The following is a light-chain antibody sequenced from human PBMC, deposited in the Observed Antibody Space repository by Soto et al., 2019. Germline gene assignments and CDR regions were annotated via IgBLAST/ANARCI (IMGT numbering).Light chain of an antibody. CDR3: SSYTSSRAYL. Sequence: QSVLTQPASVSGSPGQSITISCTGTSSDVGGYNYVSWYQQQSGKAPKLMIHEVSNRPSGVSNRFSGSKSGNTASLTISGLQAEDEADYYCSSYTSSRAYLFGIGTKLTVL. V-gene: IGLV2-14*01. J-gene: IGLJ1*01. CDR2: EVS. CDR1: SSDVGGYNY.